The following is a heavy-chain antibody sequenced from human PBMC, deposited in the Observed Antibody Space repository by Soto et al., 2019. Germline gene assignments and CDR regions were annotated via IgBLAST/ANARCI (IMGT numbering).Heavy chain of an antibody. D-gene: IGHD2-2*02. V-gene: IGHV3-21*01. CDR3: ARSYHCSSTSCYMGVGAAFDI. CDR2: ISSSSSYI. CDR1: VFTFSSYS. J-gene: IGHJ3*02. Sequence: NPGRSLRLSCAASVFTFSSYSMNWVRQSPGQGPEWVSSISSSSSYIYYADSVKGRFTISRDNAKNSLYLQMNSLRAEDTAVYYCARSYHCSSTSCYMGVGAAFDIWGQGTMVTVS.